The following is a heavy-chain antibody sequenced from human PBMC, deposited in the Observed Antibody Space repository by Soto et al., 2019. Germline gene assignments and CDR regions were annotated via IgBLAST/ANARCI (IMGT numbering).Heavy chain of an antibody. CDR1: GSTFSNYA. CDR2: IIPIFGTA. Sequence: QVQLVQSGAEVKKPGSSVKVSCKASGSTFSNYALTWVRQAPGHGLAWMGGIIPIFGTANYAQKFQGRVTITADKSTSTSYMELGSLRSEDTAVYFWAGGGYSGYPYDYYYYGLDVWGQGTTVTVSS. D-gene: IGHD5-12*01. V-gene: IGHV1-69*06. J-gene: IGHJ6*02. CDR3: AGGGYSGYPYDYYYYGLDV.